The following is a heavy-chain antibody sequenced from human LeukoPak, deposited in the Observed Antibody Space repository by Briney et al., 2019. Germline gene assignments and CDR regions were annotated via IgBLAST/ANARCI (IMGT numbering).Heavy chain of an antibody. D-gene: IGHD6-13*01. Sequence: GGSLRLSCRVSGFNLGDYTVSWVRQAPGKGLEWVSAISGSGGSTYYADSVKGRFTISRDNSKNTLYLQMNSLRAEDTALYYCARDFSRVSEYWGQGTLVTVSS. CDR2: ISGSGGST. CDR1: GFNLGDYT. V-gene: IGHV3-23*01. J-gene: IGHJ4*02. CDR3: ARDFSRVSEY.